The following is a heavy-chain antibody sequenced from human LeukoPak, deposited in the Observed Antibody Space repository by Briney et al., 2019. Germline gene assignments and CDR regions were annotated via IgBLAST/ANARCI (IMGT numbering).Heavy chain of an antibody. Sequence: GGSLRLSCAASGFTFSGYAMSWVRQAPGKGLEWVSAISGSGGSTYYADSVKGRFTISRDNSKNTLYLQMNSLRAEDTAVYYCAKVYSSGWYDGGYFDYWGQGTLVTVSS. CDR3: AKVYSSGWYDGGYFDY. D-gene: IGHD6-19*01. CDR1: GFTFSGYA. J-gene: IGHJ4*02. V-gene: IGHV3-23*01. CDR2: ISGSGGST.